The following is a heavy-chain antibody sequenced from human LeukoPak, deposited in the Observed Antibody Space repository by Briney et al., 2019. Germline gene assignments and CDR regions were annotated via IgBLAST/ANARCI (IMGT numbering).Heavy chain of an antibody. CDR2: INHSGST. CDR3: ASLVGATTLDY. J-gene: IGHJ4*02. V-gene: IGHV4-34*01. D-gene: IGHD1-26*01. Sequence: SETLSLTCAVYGVSFSGYYWSWIRQPPGKGLEWIGEINHSGSTNYNPSLKSRVTISVDTSKNQFSLKLSSVTAADTAVYYCASLVGATTLDYWGQGTLVAVSS. CDR1: GVSFSGYY.